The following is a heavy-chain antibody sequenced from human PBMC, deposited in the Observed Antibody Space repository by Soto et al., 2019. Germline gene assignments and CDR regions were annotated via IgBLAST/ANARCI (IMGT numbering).Heavy chain of an antibody. Sequence: EVQLVESGGGLVQPGGSLRLSCAASGFTVSSSYMGWVRQAPGKGLEWVSSIYSGGNTYYADSVRGRFTISTDNSKDTLYLQMNSLRVDDTAMYDGAGHVGFYWYFVLCGRGTLVTVSS. V-gene: IGHV3-66*04. CDR3: AGHVGFYWYFVL. D-gene: IGHD1-26*01. CDR2: IYSGGNT. CDR1: GFTVSSSY. J-gene: IGHJ2*01.